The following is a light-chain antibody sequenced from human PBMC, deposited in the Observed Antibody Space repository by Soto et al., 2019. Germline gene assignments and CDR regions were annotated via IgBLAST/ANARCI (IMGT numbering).Light chain of an antibody. CDR3: SSYAGSNTRYV. Sequence: QSVLTQPPSASGSPGQSVTISCTGTSSDVGGYNYVSWYQQHPGKAPKLMIYEVSKRPSGVPDRFSGSKSGNTASLTVSGRQAEDEADYYCSSYAGSNTRYVFGTGTKVTVL. CDR2: EVS. CDR1: SSDVGGYNY. J-gene: IGLJ1*01. V-gene: IGLV2-8*01.